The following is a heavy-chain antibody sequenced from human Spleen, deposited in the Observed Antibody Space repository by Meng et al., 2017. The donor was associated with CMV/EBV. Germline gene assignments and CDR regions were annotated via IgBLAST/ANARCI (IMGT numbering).Heavy chain of an antibody. V-gene: IGHV1-18*01. CDR2: IRVYNSDT. CDR3: ARRGPSYCGVDCLAWFDP. CDR1: YNFSSYG. J-gene: IGHJ5*02. Sequence: YNFSSYGINWVRQAPGQGLEWMGWIRVYNSDTKYAQKFQGRVTMTTDTSTSTAYMGLRSLRSDDTAVYYCARRGPSYCGVDCLAWFDPWGQGTLVTVSS. D-gene: IGHD2-21*01.